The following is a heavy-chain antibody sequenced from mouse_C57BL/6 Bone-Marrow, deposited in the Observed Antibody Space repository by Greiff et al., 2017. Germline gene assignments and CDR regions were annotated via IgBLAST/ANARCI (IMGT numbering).Heavy chain of an antibody. CDR3: ARSPLRGAMDY. CDR1: GFTFTDYY. J-gene: IGHJ4*01. V-gene: IGHV7-3*01. Sequence: EVMLVESGGGLVQPGGSLSLSCAASGFTFTDYYMSWVRQPPGKALEWLGFIRNKANGYTTEYSASVKGRFTISRDNSQSILYLQMNALRAEDSATYYCARSPLRGAMDYWGQGTSVTVSS. D-gene: IGHD2-12*01. CDR2: IRNKANGYTT.